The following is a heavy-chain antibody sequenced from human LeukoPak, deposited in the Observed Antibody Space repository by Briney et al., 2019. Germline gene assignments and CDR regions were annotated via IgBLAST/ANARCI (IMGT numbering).Heavy chain of an antibody. Sequence: PSETLSLTCSVSDGSFSSYAWNWIRQPPGRGLEWIGYIYYSGSTIYNPSLRSRVTISVDTSKNQFSLKLSSVTAADTAVYYCHAPTTAEFDYWGQGTLVTVSS. CDR1: DGSFSSYA. D-gene: IGHD4-17*01. V-gene: IGHV4-59*08. CDR2: IYYSGST. J-gene: IGHJ4*02. CDR3: HAPTTAEFDY.